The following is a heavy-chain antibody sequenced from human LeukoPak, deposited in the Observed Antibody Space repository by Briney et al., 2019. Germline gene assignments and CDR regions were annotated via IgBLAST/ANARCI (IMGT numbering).Heavy chain of an antibody. D-gene: IGHD2-21*02. CDR3: AKDRGECGGDCYDEDDAFDI. J-gene: IGHJ3*02. V-gene: IGHV3-23*01. Sequence: GGSLRLSCAASGFTFSSYAMSWVRQAPGKGLEWVSAISGSGGSTYYADSVKGRFTISRDNSKNTLYLQMNSLRAEDTAVYYCAKDRGECGGDCYDEDDAFDIWGQGTMVTVSS. CDR2: ISGSGGST. CDR1: GFTFSSYA.